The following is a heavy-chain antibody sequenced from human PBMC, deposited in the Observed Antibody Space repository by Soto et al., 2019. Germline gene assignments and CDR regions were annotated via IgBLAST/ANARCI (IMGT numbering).Heavy chain of an antibody. Sequence: QVQLQQWGAGLLKPSETLSLSCAVDGGSFSGYFWTWIRQPPGKGLEWIGEINDSGSIIYNPSLKRLVTILVDTSKSQSSLNRSSMTAANSAVDSRARFFEAPNEIRGSPRDYWGQGTLVTVSS. V-gene: IGHV4-34*01. CDR3: ARFFEAPNEIRGSPRDY. J-gene: IGHJ4*02. D-gene: IGHD3-10*01. CDR2: INDSGSI. CDR1: GGSFSGYF.